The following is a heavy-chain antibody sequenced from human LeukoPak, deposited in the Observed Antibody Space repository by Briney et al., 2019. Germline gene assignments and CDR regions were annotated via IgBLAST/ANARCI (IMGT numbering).Heavy chain of an antibody. CDR1: GFTFSSYS. CDR3: ARVRGTMIVSNAFDI. J-gene: IGHJ3*02. D-gene: IGHD3-22*01. V-gene: IGHV3-21*01. CDR2: ISSSSSYI. Sequence: PGGSLRLSCAASGFTFSSYSMNWVRQAPGKGLEWVSSISSSSSYIYYADSVKGRFTISRDNAKNSLYLQMNSLRAEDTAVYYCARVRGTMIVSNAFDIWGQGTMVTVSS.